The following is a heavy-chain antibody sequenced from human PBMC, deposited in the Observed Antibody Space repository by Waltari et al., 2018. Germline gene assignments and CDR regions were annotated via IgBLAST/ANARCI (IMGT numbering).Heavy chain of an antibody. Sequence: QVQLQESGPGLVKPSETLSLTCTVSGGSISSHSWSWIRQPPGKGLEWIGYIYYSGSTNYNPSLKSRVTISVDTSKNQFSLKLSSVTAADTAVYYCARHGRFREFDPWGQGTLVTVSS. CDR1: GGSISSHS. J-gene: IGHJ5*02. V-gene: IGHV4-59*11. CDR3: ARHGRFREFDP. D-gene: IGHD3-10*01. CDR2: IYYSGST.